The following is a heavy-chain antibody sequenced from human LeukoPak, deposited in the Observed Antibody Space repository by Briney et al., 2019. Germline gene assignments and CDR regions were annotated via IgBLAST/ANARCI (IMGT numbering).Heavy chain of an antibody. J-gene: IGHJ4*02. Sequence: GSLRLSCAASGFTFSSYWMSWVRQAPGKGLEWVAQINQDGSKEYYIDSVKARFSISRDNARNSLSLQMNSLRAEDTAVYYCVRDGGVSGYDLLDYWGQGTLVTVSS. CDR2: INQDGSKE. CDR1: GFTFSSYW. D-gene: IGHD5-12*01. V-gene: IGHV3-7*01. CDR3: VRDGGVSGYDLLDY.